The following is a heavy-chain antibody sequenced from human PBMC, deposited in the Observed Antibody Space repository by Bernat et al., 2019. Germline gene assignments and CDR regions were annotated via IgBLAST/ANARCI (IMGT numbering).Heavy chain of an antibody. J-gene: IGHJ6*03. Sequence: QVQLVESGGGLVKPGGSLRLSCAASGFTFSDYYMSWIRQAPGKGLDWVSYSSSSSSYTNYADSVKGRFTISRDNAKNSLYLQMNSLRAEDTAVYYCARGTSTRAPYMDVWGKGTTVTVSS. V-gene: IGHV3-11*05. CDR3: ARGTSTRAPYMDV. CDR2: SSSSSSYT. CDR1: GFTFSDYY.